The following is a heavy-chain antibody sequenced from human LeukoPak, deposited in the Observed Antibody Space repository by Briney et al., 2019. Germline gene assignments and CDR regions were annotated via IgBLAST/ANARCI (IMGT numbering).Heavy chain of an antibody. CDR1: GFTFNSYG. V-gene: IGHV3-33*01. Sequence: PGGSLRLSCAASGFTFNSYGMHWVRQAPSKGLEWVAVIWYDGSNKYYADSVKGRFTISRDNSKNTLYLQMNSLRVEDTAVYYCAREMTTAFDYWGRGTLVTVSS. CDR2: IWYDGSNK. CDR3: AREMTTAFDY. J-gene: IGHJ4*02. D-gene: IGHD4-17*01.